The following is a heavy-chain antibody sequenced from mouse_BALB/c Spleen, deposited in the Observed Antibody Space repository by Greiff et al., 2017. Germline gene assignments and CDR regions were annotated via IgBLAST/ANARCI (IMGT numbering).Heavy chain of an antibody. CDR3: AREGTTATAY. Sequence: VQLQQSGPELVKPGASVKLSCKASGYTFTSYWMHWVKQRPGQGLEWIGEIDPSDSYTNYNQKFKGKATLTVDKSSSTAYMQLSSLTSEDSAVYYCAREGTTATAYWGQGTLVTVSA. V-gene: IGHV1-69*02. D-gene: IGHD1-2*01. CDR2: IDPSDSYT. CDR1: GYTFTSYW. J-gene: IGHJ3*01.